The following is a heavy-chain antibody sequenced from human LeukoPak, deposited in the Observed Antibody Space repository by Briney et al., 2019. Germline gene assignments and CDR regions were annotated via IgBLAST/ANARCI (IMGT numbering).Heavy chain of an antibody. D-gene: IGHD2-2*01. J-gene: IGHJ3*01. V-gene: IGHV5-51*01. CDR1: GYTFTSNR. CDR3: ARHVSSSRVAYDV. Sequence: GESLKISCKGSGYTFTSNRIGWVRQMPGKGLEWMGLRNPADSDTRYSPSFQGQVTISVDKSISTAYLEWSSLKASDTAMYYCARHVSSSRVAYDVWGQGTMVTASS. CDR2: RNPADSDT.